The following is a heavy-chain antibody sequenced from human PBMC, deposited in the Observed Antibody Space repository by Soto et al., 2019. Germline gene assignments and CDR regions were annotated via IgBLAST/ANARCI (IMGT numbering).Heavy chain of an antibody. J-gene: IGHJ6*02. Sequence: GESLKISCKGSGYSFTSYWISWVRQMPGKGLEWMGRIDPSDSYTNYSPSFQGHVTISADKSISTAYLQWSSLKASDTAMYYCARHGSIAAAAYYYGMYVWGQGTTVTVSS. CDR1: GYSFTSYW. D-gene: IGHD6-13*01. V-gene: IGHV5-10-1*01. CDR2: IDPSDSYT. CDR3: ARHGSIAAAAYYYGMYV.